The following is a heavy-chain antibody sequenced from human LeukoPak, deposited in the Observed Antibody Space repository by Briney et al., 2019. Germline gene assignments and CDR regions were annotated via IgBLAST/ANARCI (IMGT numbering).Heavy chain of an antibody. CDR1: GFTFSDYY. Sequence: TGGSLRLSCAASGFTFSDYYMSWIRQAPGKGLEWVSYISSSGSTIYYADSVKGRFTISRDNAKNSLYLQMNSLRAEDTAVYYCAKALGYCSSTSCYEGDYWGQGTLVTVSS. D-gene: IGHD2-2*01. CDR2: ISSSGSTI. CDR3: AKALGYCSSTSCYEGDY. V-gene: IGHV3-11*04. J-gene: IGHJ4*02.